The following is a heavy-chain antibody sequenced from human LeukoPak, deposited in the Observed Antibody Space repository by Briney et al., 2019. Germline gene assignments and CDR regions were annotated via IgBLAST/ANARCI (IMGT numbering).Heavy chain of an antibody. CDR1: GYTFTSYG. J-gene: IGHJ6*02. V-gene: IGHV1-18*01. CDR3: ASLDYYYYGMDV. Sequence: ASVKVSCKASGYTFTSYGISWVRQAPGQGLEWMGWNSAYNGNTNYAQKLQGRVTMTTDTSTSTAYMELRSLRSDDTAVYYCASLDYYYYGMDVWGQGTTVTVSS. CDR2: NSAYNGNT.